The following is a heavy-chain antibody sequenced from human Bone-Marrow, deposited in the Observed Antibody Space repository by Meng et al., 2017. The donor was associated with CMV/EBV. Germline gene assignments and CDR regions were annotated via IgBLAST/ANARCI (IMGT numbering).Heavy chain of an antibody. Sequence: GGSLRLSCAASGFTFSSYAMHWVRQAPGKGLEWVAVISYDGSNKYYADSVKGRFTISRDNSKNTVYLQMNSLRAEDTALYHCARVPPSPSYYFDYWGQGTLVTVSS. CDR1: GFTFSSYA. V-gene: IGHV3-30*04. CDR2: ISYDGSNK. J-gene: IGHJ4*02. CDR3: ARVPPSPSYYFDY.